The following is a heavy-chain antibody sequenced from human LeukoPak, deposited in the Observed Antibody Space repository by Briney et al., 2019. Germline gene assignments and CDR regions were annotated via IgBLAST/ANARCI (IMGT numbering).Heavy chain of an antibody. CDR1: GXSIRSYY. J-gene: IGHJ4*02. D-gene: IGHD5-18*01. Sequence: SETLSLTCTVSGXSIRSYYWSWIRQPPGKGREWIGYIFYAGSTTYNPSLKSRVTISIDTSKNQFSLKLNSVTAADTAVYYCASGERGYSYGPLDYWGQGILVTVSS. CDR2: IFYAGST. CDR3: ASGERGYSYGPLDY. V-gene: IGHV4-59*08.